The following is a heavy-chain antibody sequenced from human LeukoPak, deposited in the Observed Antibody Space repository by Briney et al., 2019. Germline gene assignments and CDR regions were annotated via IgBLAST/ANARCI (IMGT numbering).Heavy chain of an antibody. CDR3: ARVYCSGGSCYSNAFDI. CDR1: GYTFTSYY. J-gene: IGHJ3*02. D-gene: IGHD2-15*01. CDR2: INPSGGST. Sequence: ASVKVSCKASGYTFTSYYMHWVRQAPGQGLKWMGIINPSGGSTSYAQKFQGRVTMTRDTSTSTVYMELSSLRSEDTAVYYCARVYCSGGSCYSNAFDIWGQGTMVTVSS. V-gene: IGHV1-46*01.